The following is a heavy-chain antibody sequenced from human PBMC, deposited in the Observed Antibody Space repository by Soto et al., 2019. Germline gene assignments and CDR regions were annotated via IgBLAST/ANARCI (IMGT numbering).Heavy chain of an antibody. J-gene: IGHJ6*02. Sequence: AGGSLRLSCAASGFTFRSYGMHWVRQAPGKGLEWVAVISYDGSNKYYADSVKGRFTISRDNSKNTLYLQMNSLRAEDTAVYYCAKDQTVNGPYYYYYGMDVWGQGTTVTVSS. D-gene: IGHD3-10*01. CDR2: ISYDGSNK. CDR1: GFTFRSYG. CDR3: AKDQTVNGPYYYYYGMDV. V-gene: IGHV3-30*18.